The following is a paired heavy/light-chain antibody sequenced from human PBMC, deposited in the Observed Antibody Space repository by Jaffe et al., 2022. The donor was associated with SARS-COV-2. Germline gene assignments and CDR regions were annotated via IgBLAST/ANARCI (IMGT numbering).Heavy chain of an antibody. CDR3: AKKNYDSDGCHYFQS. J-gene: IGHJ4*02. CDR2: VNAANGDS. D-gene: IGHD3-22*01. CDR1: GYTFATYA. V-gene: IGHV1-3*01. Sequence: QVQVVQSGAEVKKPGASVKISCQASGYTFATYAIHWVRQAPGQSLEWMGWVNAANGDSDPSQSFRGRVTFTTDTSARTVYMELSSLSSQDTAVYYCAKKNYDSDGCHYFQSWGQGTLVTVSS.
Light chain of an antibody. CDR3: CSAAGRHSYGHTYV. Sequence: QSALIQPRSVSGSPGQSVTISCTGTSGDVGAYNYVSWYQHHPGKVPKLMIYDVNKRPSGVPERFSGSKSGNTASLTISGLQAEDEADYYCCSAAGRHSYGHTYVFGPGTGVIVL. V-gene: IGLV2-11*01. J-gene: IGLJ1*01. CDR1: SGDVGAYNY. CDR2: DVN.